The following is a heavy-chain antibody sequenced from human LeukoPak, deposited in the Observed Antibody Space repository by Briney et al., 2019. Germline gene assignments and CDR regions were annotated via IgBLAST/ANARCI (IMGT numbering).Heavy chain of an antibody. CDR2: IKQDGSEK. CDR1: GFTFSSYW. CDR3: ASSSGWFLDAFDI. V-gene: IGHV3-7*01. D-gene: IGHD6-19*01. J-gene: IGHJ3*02. Sequence: GGSLRLSCAASGFTFSSYWMSWVRQAPGKGLDWVANIKQDGSEKYYVDSVKGRFTISRDNAKNSLYLQMNSLRAEDTAVYYCASSSGWFLDAFDIWGQGTMVTVSS.